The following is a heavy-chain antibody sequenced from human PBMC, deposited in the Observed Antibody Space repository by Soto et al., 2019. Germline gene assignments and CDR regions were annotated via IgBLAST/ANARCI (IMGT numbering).Heavy chain of an antibody. CDR2: ISSSSYI. CDR3: ARGTEYSGYDCGDY. Sequence: GGSLRLSCAASGFTFSSYSMNWVRQAPGKGLEWVSSISSSSYIYYADSVKGRFTISRDNAKNSLYLQMNSLRAEDTAVYYCARGTEYSGYDCGDYWGQGTLVTVSS. J-gene: IGHJ4*02. D-gene: IGHD5-12*01. V-gene: IGHV3-21*01. CDR1: GFTFSSYS.